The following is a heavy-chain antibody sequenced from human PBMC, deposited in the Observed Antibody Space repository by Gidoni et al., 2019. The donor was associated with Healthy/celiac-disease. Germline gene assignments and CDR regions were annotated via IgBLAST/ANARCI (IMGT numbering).Heavy chain of an antibody. CDR2: ISGSGGST. CDR1: GFTFSSYA. D-gene: IGHD4-17*01. CDR3: AKGDYGDYYYYGMDV. Sequence: EVQLLESGGGLVQPGGSLSLSCAASGFTFSSYAMSWVRQAPGKGLELVSAISGSGGSTYYADSVKGRFTISRDKSKNTLYLQMNSLRAEDTAVYYCAKGDYGDYYYYGMDVWGQGTTVTVSS. J-gene: IGHJ6*02. V-gene: IGHV3-23*01.